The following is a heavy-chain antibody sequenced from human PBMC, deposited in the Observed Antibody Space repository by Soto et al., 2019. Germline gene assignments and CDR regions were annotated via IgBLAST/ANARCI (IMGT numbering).Heavy chain of an antibody. J-gene: IGHJ4*02. V-gene: IGHV3-23*05. Sequence: DVQLLESGGGLVQPGGSLRLSCAASGFTFSNCAMGWVRQAPGKGLEWVSSIYSGGTHTYYADSVKGRFTISRDNSKNTLSLQMNSLRAEDTAVYYCAKVIGAVDPFDYWGQGTLVTVSS. D-gene: IGHD6-19*01. CDR1: GFTFSNCA. CDR3: AKVIGAVDPFDY. CDR2: IYSGGTHT.